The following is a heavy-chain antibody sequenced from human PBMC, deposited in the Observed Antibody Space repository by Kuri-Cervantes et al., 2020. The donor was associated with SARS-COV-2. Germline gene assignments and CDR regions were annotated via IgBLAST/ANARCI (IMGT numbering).Heavy chain of an antibody. CDR1: GGTFSSYA. V-gene: IGHV1-69*13. J-gene: IGHJ4*02. CDR2: IIPIFGTA. CDR3: ASGLRLGELSHLGY. D-gene: IGHD3-16*02. Sequence: SVKVSCKASGGTFSSYAISWVRQAPGQGLEWMGGIIPIFGTANYAQKFQGRVTITADESTSTAYMELSSLRSEDTAVYYCASGLRLGELSHLGYWGQGTLVTVSS.